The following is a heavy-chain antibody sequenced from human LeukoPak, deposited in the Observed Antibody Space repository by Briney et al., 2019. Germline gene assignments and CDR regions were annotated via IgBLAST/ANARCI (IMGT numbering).Heavy chain of an antibody. Sequence: ASVKVSCKASGYTFTGYYMHWVRQAPGQGLEWMGWINPNSGGTNYAQKFQGRVTMTRDTSISTAYMELSRLRPDDTAVYYCARARYDSSGYYFDYWGQGTLVTVSS. CDR3: ARARYDSSGYYFDY. D-gene: IGHD3-22*01. CDR1: GYTFTGYY. V-gene: IGHV1-2*02. J-gene: IGHJ4*02. CDR2: INPNSGGT.